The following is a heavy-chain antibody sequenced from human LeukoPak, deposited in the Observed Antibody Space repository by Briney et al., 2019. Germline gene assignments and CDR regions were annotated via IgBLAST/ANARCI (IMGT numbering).Heavy chain of an antibody. Sequence: TANYAQKFHGTVTITTDESTSTAYMELSSLRSEDTAVYYCASGYSTHLSGVNSGTYYFDYWGQGTLVTVSS. CDR2: TA. D-gene: IGHD4-23*01. CDR3: ASGYSTHLSGVNSGTYYFDY. J-gene: IGHJ4*02. V-gene: IGHV1-69*05.